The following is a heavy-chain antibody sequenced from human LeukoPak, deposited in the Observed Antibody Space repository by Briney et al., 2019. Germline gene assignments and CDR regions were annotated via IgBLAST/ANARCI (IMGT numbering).Heavy chain of an antibody. CDR1: GDSFSSSSAA. J-gene: IGHJ4*02. D-gene: IGHD2-15*01. CDR3: ARDLGGGVVVAAAFDY. CDR2: TYYRSKWYN. Sequence: SQTLSLTCAISGDSFSSSSAAWNWIRQSPSRGLEWLGRTYYRSKWYNDYAVSVKSRITINPDTSKNQFSLQLNSVTPEDTAVYYCARDLGGGVVVAAAFDYWGQGTLVTVSS. V-gene: IGHV6-1*01.